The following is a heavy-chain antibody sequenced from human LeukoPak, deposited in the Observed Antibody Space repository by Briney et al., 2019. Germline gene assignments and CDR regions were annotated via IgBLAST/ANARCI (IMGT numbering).Heavy chain of an antibody. CDR3: ARTPQGDNYFDY. J-gene: IGHJ4*02. Sequence: SETLSLTCTVSGGSINNYYWTWIRQPAGKGLEWIGRIYSSGKANYNPSLKSRVTMSVDTSNNQLSLMMTSVTAADTAVFYCARTPQGDNYFDYWGQGHLVTVSS. CDR1: GGSINNYY. D-gene: IGHD3-9*01. V-gene: IGHV4-4*07. CDR2: IYSSGKA.